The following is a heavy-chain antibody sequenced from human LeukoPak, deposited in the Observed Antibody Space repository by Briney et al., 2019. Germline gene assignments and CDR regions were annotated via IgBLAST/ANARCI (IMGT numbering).Heavy chain of an antibody. CDR3: ARDRDIVVVPAAILGYFDY. CDR1: GFTFSSYS. D-gene: IGHD2-2*02. Sequence: GGSLRLSCAASGFTFSSYSMNWVRQAPGKGLEWVSSISSSSSYIYYADSVKGRFTISRDNAKNSLYLQMNSLRAEDTAVYYCARDRDIVVVPAAILGYFDYWGQGTLVTVSS. CDR2: ISSSSSYI. J-gene: IGHJ4*02. V-gene: IGHV3-21*01.